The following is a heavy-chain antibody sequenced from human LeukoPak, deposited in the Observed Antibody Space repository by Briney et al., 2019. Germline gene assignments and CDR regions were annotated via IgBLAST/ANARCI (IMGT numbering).Heavy chain of an antibody. Sequence: SETLSLTCTVSGGSISSYYWSWIRQPPGKGLEWIGEINHSGSTNYNPSLKSRVTISVDTSKNQFSLKLSSVTAADTAVYYCARPRGASMRHYFDYWGQGTLVTVSS. CDR2: INHSGST. CDR1: GGSISSYY. CDR3: ARPRGASMRHYFDY. V-gene: IGHV4-34*01. D-gene: IGHD4/OR15-4a*01. J-gene: IGHJ4*02.